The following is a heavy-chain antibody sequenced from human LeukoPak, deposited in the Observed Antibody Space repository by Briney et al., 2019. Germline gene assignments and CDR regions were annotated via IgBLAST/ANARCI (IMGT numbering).Heavy chain of an antibody. Sequence: GRSLRLSCAASGFTFSSYAMSWVRQAPGKGMEWVLAISGSGGSTYYADSVKGRFTISRDNSKNTLYLQMNSLRAEDTAVYYCAKALYYYDSSEDYWGQGTLVTVSS. CDR3: AKALYYYDSSEDY. CDR1: GFTFSSYA. J-gene: IGHJ4*02. V-gene: IGHV3-23*01. D-gene: IGHD3-22*01. CDR2: ISGSGGST.